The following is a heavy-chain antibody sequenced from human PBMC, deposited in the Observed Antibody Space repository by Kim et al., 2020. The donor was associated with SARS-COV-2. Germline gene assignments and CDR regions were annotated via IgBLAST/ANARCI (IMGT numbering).Heavy chain of an antibody. CDR3: TVYYYGLAGFSDY. CDR2: IKSKTDGGTT. J-gene: IGHJ4*02. V-gene: IGHV3-15*01. Sequence: GGSLRLSCAASGFTFSNAWMSWVRQAPGKGLEWVGRIKSKTDGGTTDYAAPVKGRFTISRDDSKNTLYLQMNSLKTEDTAVYYCTVYYYGLAGFSDYWGQGTLVSVSS. CDR1: GFTFSNAW. D-gene: IGHD3-10*01.